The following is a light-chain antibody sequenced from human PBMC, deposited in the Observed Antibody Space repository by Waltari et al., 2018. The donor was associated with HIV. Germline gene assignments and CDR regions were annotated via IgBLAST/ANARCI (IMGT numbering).Light chain of an antibody. J-gene: IGLJ3*02. CDR3: VLYMSGDKWV. Sequence: QSVLTQPPSVSGAPGQRVTISCTGSSTNIGAGYDGHWYQQLPGTPPKLLIYGNTNRPSRVSDRFSGSILGTKAALTSTGAHADDESHYYCVLYMSGDKWVFGGGTKLTVL. V-gene: IGLV1-40*01. CDR1: STNIGAGYD. CDR2: GNT.